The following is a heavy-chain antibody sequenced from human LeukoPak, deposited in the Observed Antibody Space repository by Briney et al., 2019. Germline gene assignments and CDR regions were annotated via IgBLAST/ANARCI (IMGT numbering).Heavy chain of an antibody. J-gene: IGHJ6*02. CDR1: GFTVSSNY. CDR3: ARKNGGVTPFWDYYGMDV. Sequence: GGSLRLSCAASGFTVSSNYMSWVRQAPGKGLEWVSVIYSGGSTYYADSVKCRFTISRDNSKNTLYLQMNSLRAEDTAVYYCARKNGGVTPFWDYYGMDVWGQGTTVTVSS. V-gene: IGHV3-53*01. CDR2: IYSGGST. D-gene: IGHD4-23*01.